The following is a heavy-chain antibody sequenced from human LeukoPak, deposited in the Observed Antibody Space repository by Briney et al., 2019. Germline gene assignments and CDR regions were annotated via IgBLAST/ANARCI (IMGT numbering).Heavy chain of an antibody. Sequence: SETLSLTCTVSGGSISSGGYYWSWIRQHPGKGLEWIGYIYYNGSTYYNPSLKSRVTISVDTSKNQFSLKLSSVTAADTAVYYCARGVPVTGYCSGGSCLYFDYWGQGTLVTVSS. CDR1: GGSISSGGYY. CDR3: ARGVPVTGYCSGGSCLYFDY. CDR2: IYYNGST. J-gene: IGHJ4*02. V-gene: IGHV4-31*03. D-gene: IGHD2-15*01.